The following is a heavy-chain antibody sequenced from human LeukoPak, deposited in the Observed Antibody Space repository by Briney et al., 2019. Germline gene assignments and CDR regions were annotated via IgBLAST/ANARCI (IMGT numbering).Heavy chain of an antibody. D-gene: IGHD3-10*01. CDR3: ARDPYGSGSRRKIFAY. CDR1: GYTFTGDY. Sequence: ASVKVSCKASGYTFTGDYIHWVRQAPGQGLEWMGWINPNSGDTNYAQTFQGRVTMTRDTSISTAYVELSRLRSDDTAVYYCARDPYGSGSRRKIFAYWGQGTLVTVSS. CDR2: INPNSGDT. J-gene: IGHJ4*02. V-gene: IGHV1-2*02.